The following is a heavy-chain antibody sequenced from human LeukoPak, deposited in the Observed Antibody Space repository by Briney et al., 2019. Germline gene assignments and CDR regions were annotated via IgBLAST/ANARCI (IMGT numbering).Heavy chain of an antibody. CDR1: GFTFSSYA. J-gene: IGHJ4*02. Sequence: PGGSLRLSCAASGFTFSSYAMSWVRQAPGKGLEWVSAISGSGGSTYYADSVKGRFTISRDNFKNTLYLQMNSLRAEDTAVYYCAKVDSSSGWIFFDYWGQGTLVTVSS. D-gene: IGHD6-19*01. CDR3: AKVDSSSGWIFFDY. CDR2: ISGSGGST. V-gene: IGHV3-23*01.